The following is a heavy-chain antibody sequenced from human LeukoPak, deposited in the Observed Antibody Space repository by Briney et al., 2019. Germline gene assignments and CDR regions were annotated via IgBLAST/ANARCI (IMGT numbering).Heavy chain of an antibody. D-gene: IGHD3-16*02. CDR2: ISGSGGTT. CDR3: GKDPLIDYTFGGVIGGDCFDP. V-gene: IGHV3-23*01. J-gene: IGHJ5*02. Sequence: PGGSLRLSCAASGITFSNYAMSWVRQAPGKGLEWVSGISGSGGTTNYADSVKGRFTISRDNSKNTLYLQMNSLRAEDTAVYCCGKDPLIDYTFGGVIGGDCFDPWGEGTLVTVSS. CDR1: GITFSNYA.